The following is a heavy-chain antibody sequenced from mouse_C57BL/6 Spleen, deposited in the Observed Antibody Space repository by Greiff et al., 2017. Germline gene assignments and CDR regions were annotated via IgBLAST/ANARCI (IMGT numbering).Heavy chain of an antibody. Sequence: QVQLQQPGAELVMPGASVKLSCKASGYTFTSYWMHWVKQRPGQGLEWIGEIDPSDSYTNYNQKFKGKSTLTVDKSSSTAYMQLSSLTSEDSAVYYCARGYRSYFDYWGQGTTRTVSS. J-gene: IGHJ2*01. CDR2: IDPSDSYT. CDR3: ARGYRSYFDY. D-gene: IGHD2-14*01. V-gene: IGHV1-69*01. CDR1: GYTFTSYW.